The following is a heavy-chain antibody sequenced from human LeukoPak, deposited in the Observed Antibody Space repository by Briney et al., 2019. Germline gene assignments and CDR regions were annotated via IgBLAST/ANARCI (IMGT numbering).Heavy chain of an antibody. CDR3: TTSAGYCSSTSCYLYFDY. CDR1: GFTFSDSA. CDR2: IRSKANSYAT. Sequence: GGSLRLSCAASGFTFSDSAVHWARQASGKGLEWVGRIRSKANSYATAYAASVKGRFTISRDDSKNTAYLQMNSLKTEDTAVYYCTTSAGYCSSTSCYLYFDYWGQGTLVTVSS. D-gene: IGHD2-2*01. J-gene: IGHJ4*02. V-gene: IGHV3-73*01.